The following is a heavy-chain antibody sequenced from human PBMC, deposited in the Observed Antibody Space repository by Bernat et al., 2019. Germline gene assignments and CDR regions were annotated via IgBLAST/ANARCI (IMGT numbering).Heavy chain of an antibody. CDR1: GGYISSYY. CDR2: IYYSGST. J-gene: IGHJ3*02. Sequence: QVQLQESGPGLVKPSETLSLTCTVSGGYISSYYWSWIRQPPGKGLEWIGYIYYSGSTNYNPSLKSRVTISVDTSKNQFSLKLSSVTAADTAVYYCARAIAVAGEDLIGGAFDIWGQGTMVTVSS. CDR3: ARAIAVAGEDLIGGAFDI. V-gene: IGHV4-59*08. D-gene: IGHD6-19*01.